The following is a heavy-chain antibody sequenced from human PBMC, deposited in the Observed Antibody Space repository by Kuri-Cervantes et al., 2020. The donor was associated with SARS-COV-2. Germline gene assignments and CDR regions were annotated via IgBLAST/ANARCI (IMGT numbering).Heavy chain of an antibody. CDR2: MNPNSGNT. V-gene: IGHV1-8*03. CDR1: GYTFTGYY. CDR3: AREDYGGNSSGFDP. Sequence: ASVKVSCKASGYTFTGYYMHWVRQAPGQGLEWMGWMNPNSGNTGYAQKFQGRVTITRNTSISTAYMELSSLRSEDTAVYYCAREDYGGNSSGFDPWGQGTLVTVSS. D-gene: IGHD4-23*01. J-gene: IGHJ5*02.